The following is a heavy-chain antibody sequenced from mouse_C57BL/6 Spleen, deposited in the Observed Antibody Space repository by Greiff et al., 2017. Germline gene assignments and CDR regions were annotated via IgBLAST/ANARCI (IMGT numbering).Heavy chain of an antibody. CDR2: ISGGGGTT. V-gene: IGHV5-9*01. CDR3: ARLDWDVFDY. J-gene: IGHJ2*01. CDR1: GFTFSSYT. Sequence: EVKLVESGGGLVKPGGSLKLSCAASGFTFSSYTMSWVRQTPEKRLEWVATISGGGGTTYYPDSVKGRFTISRDNAKNTLYLQMSSLRSEDTALYYCARLDWDVFDYGGQGTTLTVSS. D-gene: IGHD4-1*01.